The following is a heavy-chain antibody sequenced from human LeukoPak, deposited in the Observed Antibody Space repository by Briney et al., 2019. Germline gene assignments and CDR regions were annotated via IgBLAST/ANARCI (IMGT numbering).Heavy chain of an antibody. J-gene: IGHJ4*02. CDR3: AIMHRYYDGSGYWVQ. D-gene: IGHD3-22*01. Sequence: GGSLRLSCVASGFTFSSYAMSWVRQAPGKGLEWVSGISTSGGSTSYADSVKGRFTISRDNPRNTLYMQMNSLRDEDTAVYYCAIMHRYYDGSGYWVQWGQGTLVTVSS. CDR2: ISTSGGST. CDR1: GFTFSSYA. V-gene: IGHV3-23*01.